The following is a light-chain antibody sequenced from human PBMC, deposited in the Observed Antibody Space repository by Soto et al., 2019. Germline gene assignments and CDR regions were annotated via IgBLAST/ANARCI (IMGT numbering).Light chain of an antibody. V-gene: IGLV2-8*01. CDR3: SSYAGSNKSV. CDR2: EVS. J-gene: IGLJ1*01. CDR1: SSDVGGYNY. Sequence: QSVLTQPPSASGSPRQSVTISCTGTSSDVGGYNYVSWYQQHPGKAPKLMIYEVSKRPSGVPDRFSGSKSGNTASLTVSGLQPEDEADYYCSSYAGSNKSVFGTGTKVTVL.